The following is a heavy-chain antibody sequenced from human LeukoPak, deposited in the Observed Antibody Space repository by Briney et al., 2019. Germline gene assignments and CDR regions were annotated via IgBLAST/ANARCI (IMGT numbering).Heavy chain of an antibody. Sequence: SETLSLTCTVSGGSISSYYWSWVRQPPEKGLEWIGYTYYSGSTNYNPSLKSRVTISVDTSKNQFSLKLSSVTAADTAVYYCARGDSYFDYWGQGTLVTVSS. CDR1: GGSISSYY. CDR2: TYYSGST. V-gene: IGHV4-59*01. CDR3: ARGDSYFDY. J-gene: IGHJ4*02.